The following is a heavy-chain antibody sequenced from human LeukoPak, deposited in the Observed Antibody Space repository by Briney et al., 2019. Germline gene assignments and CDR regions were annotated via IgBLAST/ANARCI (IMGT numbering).Heavy chain of an antibody. CDR3: AREYGGFGELVAFDI. D-gene: IGHD3-10*01. J-gene: IGHJ3*02. Sequence: SETLSLTRTVSGGSISSYYWSWIRQPPGKGLEWIGYIYYSGSTNYNPSLKSRVTISVDTSKNQFSLKLSSVTAADTAVYYCAREYGGFGELVAFDIWGQGTMVTVSS. CDR2: IYYSGST. CDR1: GGSISSYY. V-gene: IGHV4-59*01.